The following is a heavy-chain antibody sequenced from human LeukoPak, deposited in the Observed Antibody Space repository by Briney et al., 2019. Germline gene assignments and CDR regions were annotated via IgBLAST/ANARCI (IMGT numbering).Heavy chain of an antibody. CDR1: GYTLTELS. D-gene: IGHD6-19*01. V-gene: IGHV1-24*01. J-gene: IGHJ4*02. CDR2: FDPEDGET. CDR3: ATWGVAGTVSQPYYFDY. Sequence: ASVKVSCKVSGYTLTELSMHWVRQAPGKGLEWMGAFDPEDGETIYAQRFQGRVIMTEDTSTDTAYMELSSLRSEDTAVYYCATWGVAGTVSQPYYFDYWGQGTLVTVSS.